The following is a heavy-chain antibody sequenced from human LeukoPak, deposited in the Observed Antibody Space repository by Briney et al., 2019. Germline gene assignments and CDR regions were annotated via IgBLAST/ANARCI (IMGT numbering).Heavy chain of an antibody. CDR3: RYGSGRYSFDY. CDR2: ISYDGSNK. Sequence: GGSLRLSCAASGFTFSSYGMHWVRQAPGKGLEWVAVISYDGSNKYYADSVKGRFTISRDNADNSLYLQMNSLRAEDTAVYYCRYGSGRYSFDYWGQGTLVTVSS. D-gene: IGHD3-10*01. V-gene: IGHV3-30*03. J-gene: IGHJ4*02. CDR1: GFTFSSYG.